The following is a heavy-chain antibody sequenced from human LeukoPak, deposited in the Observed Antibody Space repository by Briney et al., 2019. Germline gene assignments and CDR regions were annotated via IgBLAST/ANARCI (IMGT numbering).Heavy chain of an antibody. CDR1: GGSISSSSYY. J-gene: IGHJ4*02. V-gene: IGHV4-39*07. D-gene: IGHD5-24*01. CDR2: IYYSGST. Sequence: SETLSLTCTVSGGSISSSSYYWGWIRQPPGKGLEWIGSIYYSGSTYYNPSLKSRVTISVDTSKNQFSLKLSSVTAADTAVYYCARVGPGPRQRDGYKIRDYWGQGTLVTVSS. CDR3: ARVGPGPRQRDGYKIRDY.